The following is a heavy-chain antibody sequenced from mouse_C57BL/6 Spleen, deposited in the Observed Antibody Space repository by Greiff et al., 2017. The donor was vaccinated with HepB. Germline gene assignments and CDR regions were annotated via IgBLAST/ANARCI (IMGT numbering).Heavy chain of an antibody. CDR2: IYPGDGDT. CDR1: GYAFSSSW. D-gene: IGHD1-1*01. Sequence: VKLMESGPELVKPGASVKISCKASGYAFSSSWMNWVKQRPGKGLEWIGRIYPGDGDTNYNGKFKGKATLTADKSSSTAYMQLSSLTSEDSAVYFCASLYGSNLYYAMDYWGQGTSVTVSS. CDR3: ASLYGSNLYYAMDY. V-gene: IGHV1-82*01. J-gene: IGHJ4*01.